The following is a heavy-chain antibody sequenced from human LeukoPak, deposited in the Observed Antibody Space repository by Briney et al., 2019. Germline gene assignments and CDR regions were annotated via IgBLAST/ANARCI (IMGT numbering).Heavy chain of an antibody. Sequence: PSETLSLTCTVSGGSISSYYWSWIRQPPGKGLEWVGYIYYSGSTNYNPSLKSRVTISVDTSKSQFSLKLSSVTAAHTAVYYCARAPGYSYGLTRFDYWGQGTLVTVSS. J-gene: IGHJ4*02. CDR2: IYYSGST. CDR1: GGSISSYY. V-gene: IGHV4-59*01. D-gene: IGHD5-18*01. CDR3: ARAPGYSYGLTRFDY.